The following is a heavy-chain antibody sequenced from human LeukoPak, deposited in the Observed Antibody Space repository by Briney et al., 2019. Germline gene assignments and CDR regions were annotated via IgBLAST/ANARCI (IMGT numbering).Heavy chain of an antibody. V-gene: IGHV4-59*01. J-gene: IGHJ4*02. CDR2: IYDSGST. D-gene: IGHD2-2*01. Sequence: SETLSLTCTVSGGSISTYYWSWLRQPPGKGLEGIGYIYDSGSTNYNPSRKSRVTISEDTSKRQFYLNLRSVTAADTAVYYCARVVGRYCSSTSCYIDYWGQGTLVTVSS. CDR3: ARVVGRYCSSTSCYIDY. CDR1: GGSISTYY.